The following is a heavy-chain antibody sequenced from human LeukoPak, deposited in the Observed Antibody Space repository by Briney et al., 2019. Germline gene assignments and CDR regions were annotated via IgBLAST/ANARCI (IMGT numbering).Heavy chain of an antibody. D-gene: IGHD2-15*01. V-gene: IGHV4-59*01. CDR2: IHYTGTT. CDR3: ARRYCSGGACYSNYYYMDV. Sequence: SETLSLTCTVSGGSTSSYYWSWIRQPPGKGLEWIGYIHYTGTTNYNLSLKSRLTMSLDTSKNQISLRLSSVTAADTAVYYCARRYCSGGACYSNYYYMDVWGKGTTVTVSS. J-gene: IGHJ6*03. CDR1: GGSTSSYY.